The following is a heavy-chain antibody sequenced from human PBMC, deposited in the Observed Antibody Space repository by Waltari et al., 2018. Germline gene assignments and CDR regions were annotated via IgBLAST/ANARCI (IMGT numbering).Heavy chain of an antibody. CDR3: ARAFYDSSGYYGAEYFQH. V-gene: IGHV3-21*01. CDR1: GFTFSSYS. J-gene: IGHJ1*01. Sequence: EVQLVESGGGLVKPGGSLRLSCAASGFTFSSYSMNWVRQAPGTGLEWVSAISSSSSYIYYADSVKGRFTISRDNAKNSLYLQMNSLRAEDTAVYYFARAFYDSSGYYGAEYFQHWGQGTLVTVSS. CDR2: ISSSSSYI. D-gene: IGHD3-22*01.